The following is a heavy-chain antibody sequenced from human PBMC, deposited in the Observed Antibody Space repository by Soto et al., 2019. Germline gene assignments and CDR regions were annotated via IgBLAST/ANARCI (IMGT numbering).Heavy chain of an antibody. CDR3: ARALDILPDYWYYGIDV. CDR2: IHPGDSDT. V-gene: IGHV5-51*01. CDR1: GYSFTSYW. J-gene: IGHJ6*04. D-gene: IGHD3-3*01. Sequence: GESLKISCEASGYSFTSYWIGWVRQMPGKGLEWMGIIHPGDSDTKYSPSFQGQVTISVDKSITTAYLQWSSLKASDTAMYYCARALDILPDYWYYGIDVWGAGTTVTVSS.